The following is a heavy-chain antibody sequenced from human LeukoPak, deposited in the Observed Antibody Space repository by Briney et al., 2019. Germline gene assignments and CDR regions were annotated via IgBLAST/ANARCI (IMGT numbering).Heavy chain of an antibody. V-gene: IGHV3-21*01. Sequence: GGSLRLSCAASGFTFSSYSMNWVRQAPGKGLEWVSSISSSSSYIYYADSVKGRFTISRDNSKNTLYLQMSSLRAEDTAVYYCARAAHGSGSYYYYYYGMDVWGQGTTVTVSS. CDR2: ISSSSSYI. J-gene: IGHJ6*02. CDR1: GFTFSSYS. D-gene: IGHD3-10*01. CDR3: ARAAHGSGSYYYYYYGMDV.